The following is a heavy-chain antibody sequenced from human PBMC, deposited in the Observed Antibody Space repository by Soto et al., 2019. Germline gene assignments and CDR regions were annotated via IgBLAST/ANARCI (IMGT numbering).Heavy chain of an antibody. CDR3: AKARTAYYYYGMDV. CDR2: ISGSGGTT. Sequence: GGSLRLSCAASGFTFSSYDMNWVRQAPGKGLEWVSGISGSGGTTYYAASVKGRFTISRDNPKNTLYLQMNSLRAEDTAVYYWAKARTAYYYYGMDVWGQGTTVTVSS. V-gene: IGHV3-23*01. CDR1: GFTFSSYD. J-gene: IGHJ6*02. D-gene: IGHD2-2*01.